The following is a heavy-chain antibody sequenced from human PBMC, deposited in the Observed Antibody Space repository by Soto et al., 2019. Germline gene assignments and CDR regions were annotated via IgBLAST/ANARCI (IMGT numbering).Heavy chain of an antibody. J-gene: IGHJ5*02. Sequence: QVQLQESGPGLVKPSQTLSLTCTVSGGSISSGGYYWRWIRQHPGKGLEWIGYIYYSGSTYYNPSLKSRVTISEDTPKNYFSLKLSSVTAADTAVYYCARYSLGELNKNWFDPWGQGTLVTVSS. V-gene: IGHV4-31*03. CDR3: ARYSLGELNKNWFDP. D-gene: IGHD3-16*01. CDR2: IYYSGST. CDR1: GGSISSGGYY.